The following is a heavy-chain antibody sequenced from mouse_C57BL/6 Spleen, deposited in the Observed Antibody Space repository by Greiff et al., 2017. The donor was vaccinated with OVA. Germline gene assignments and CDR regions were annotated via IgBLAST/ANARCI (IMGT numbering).Heavy chain of an antibody. D-gene: IGHD1-1*01. CDR3: ARAMITTVVASYWYFDV. CDR2: INPSNGGT. V-gene: IGHV1-53*01. J-gene: IGHJ1*03. CDR1: GYTFTSYW. Sequence: QVQLQQPGTELVKPGASVKLSCKASGYTFTSYWMHWVKQRPGQGLEWIGNINPSNGGTNYNEKFKSKATLTVDKSSSTAYMQLSSLTSEDAAVYYCARAMITTVVASYWYFDVWGTGTTVTVSS.